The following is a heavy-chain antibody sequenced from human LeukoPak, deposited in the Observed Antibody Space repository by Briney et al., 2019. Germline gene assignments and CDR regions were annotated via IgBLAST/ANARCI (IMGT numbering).Heavy chain of an antibody. CDR2: IYYSGST. CDR3: ARGDDYGDYGAFDI. CDR1: AGSISSSSYY. J-gene: IGHJ3*02. D-gene: IGHD4-17*01. V-gene: IGHV4-39*01. Sequence: SETLSLTCTVSAGSISSSSYYWGWIRQPPGKGLEWIGSIYYSGSTYYNPSLKSRVTISVDTSKNQFSLKLSSVTAADTAVYYCARGDDYGDYGAFDIWGQGTMVTVSS.